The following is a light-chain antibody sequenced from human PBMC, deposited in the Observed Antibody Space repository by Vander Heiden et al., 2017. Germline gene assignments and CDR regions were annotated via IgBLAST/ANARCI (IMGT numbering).Light chain of an antibody. CDR2: DTT. CDR1: TGAVTSSHH. Sequence: QAVVTQEPSLTVSPGGTVPLTCGSSTGAVTSSHHPYWFQQKPGQAPRTLIYDTTNKHSWTPARFSASLLGGKAALTLSGAQPEDEAGYYCLLSYGGAVVFGGGTKLTVL. CDR3: LLSYGGAVV. J-gene: IGLJ3*02. V-gene: IGLV7-46*01.